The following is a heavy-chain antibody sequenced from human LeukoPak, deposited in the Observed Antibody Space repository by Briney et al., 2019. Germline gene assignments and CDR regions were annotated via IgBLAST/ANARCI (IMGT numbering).Heavy chain of an antibody. D-gene: IGHD2-21*02. J-gene: IGHJ4*02. CDR3: AKEVDCPSDCLFFHS. Sequence: PGGSLRLSCAASGFTVSSNYMTWVRQAPGKGLEWVSVIFSGGTTHYADSVKGRFTTSRDNSRNSVFLQMNSLRPEDTALYHCAKEVDCPSDCLFFHSWGQGTLVTVSS. V-gene: IGHV3-53*05. CDR2: IFSGGTT. CDR1: GFTVSSNY.